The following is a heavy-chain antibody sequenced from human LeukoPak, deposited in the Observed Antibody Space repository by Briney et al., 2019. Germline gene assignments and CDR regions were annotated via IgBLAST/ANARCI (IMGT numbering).Heavy chain of an antibody. D-gene: IGHD1-7*01. CDR3: VGWGISGITNH. CDR1: ELTSSTSW. Sequence: GGSLRLSCAASELTSSTSWMSWVSQAPGKGLEWVAQTKQDGSEKYYVDSVKGRFTTSRGKNSLFLQMNSVRAEDTAVYYCVGWGISGITNHWGQGTLVTVSS. CDR2: TKQDGSEK. V-gene: IGHV3-7*01. J-gene: IGHJ4*02.